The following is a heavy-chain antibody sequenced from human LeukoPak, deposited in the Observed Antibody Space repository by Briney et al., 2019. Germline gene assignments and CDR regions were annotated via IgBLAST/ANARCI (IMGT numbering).Heavy chain of an antibody. CDR3: ARGIVPAGMQPPYYYSYMDV. J-gene: IGHJ6*03. CDR2: ISVSGNT. CDR1: GFTLSSYA. V-gene: IGHV3-23*01. Sequence: GGSLRLSCAASGFTLSSYAMSWVRQAPGKGLEWVSAISVSGNTYHADSVKGRFTISRDSSKNTLYLQMNRLRSEDTAMYYCARGIVPAGMQPPYYYSYMDVWGKGTTVTISS. D-gene: IGHD2-2*01.